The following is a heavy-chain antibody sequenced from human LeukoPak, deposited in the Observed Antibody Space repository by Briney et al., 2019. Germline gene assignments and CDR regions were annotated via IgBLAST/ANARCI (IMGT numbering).Heavy chain of an antibody. CDR2: IHHSGST. V-gene: IGHV4-38-2*02. CDR1: SYSISRGYY. CDR3: ARTGLFWSGYRNPLTNWFDP. J-gene: IGHJ5*02. Sequence: MPSETLSLTCTVSSYSISRGYYWGWIRQSPGKGLEWIGNIHHSGSTNYNPSLKSRVTISVDTSKNQFSLKLSSVTAADTAVYYCARTGLFWSGYRNPLTNWFDPWGQGTLVTVSS. D-gene: IGHD3-3*01.